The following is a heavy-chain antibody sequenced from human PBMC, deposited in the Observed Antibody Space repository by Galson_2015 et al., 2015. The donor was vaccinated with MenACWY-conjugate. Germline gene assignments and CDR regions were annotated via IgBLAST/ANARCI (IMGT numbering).Heavy chain of an antibody. J-gene: IGHJ4*02. CDR2: ISYDGSNK. D-gene: IGHD6-13*01. CDR3: AKFKIAADDY. Sequence: SLRLSCAASGFTFSSYGMHWVRQAPGKGLEWVAVISYDGSNKYYADSVKGRFTISRDNSKNTLYLQMNSLRAEDTAVYYCAKFKIAADDYWGQGTLVTVSS. V-gene: IGHV3-30*18. CDR1: GFTFSSYG.